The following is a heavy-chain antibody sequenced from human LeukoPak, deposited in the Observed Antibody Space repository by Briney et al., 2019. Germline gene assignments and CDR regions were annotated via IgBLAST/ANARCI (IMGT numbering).Heavy chain of an antibody. CDR2: INWNGGST. Sequence: AGGSLRLSCAASGFTFDDYGMSWVRQAPGKGLEWVSGINWNGGSTGYADSVKGRFTISRDNAKNSLYLQMNSLRAEDTALYYCAMLRGIAAAGRGGWGQGTLVTVSS. J-gene: IGHJ4*02. V-gene: IGHV3-20*04. CDR3: AMLRGIAAAGRGG. CDR1: GFTFDDYG. D-gene: IGHD6-13*01.